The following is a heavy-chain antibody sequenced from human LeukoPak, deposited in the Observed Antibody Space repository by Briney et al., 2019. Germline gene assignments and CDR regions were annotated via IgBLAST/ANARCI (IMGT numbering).Heavy chain of an antibody. CDR2: ISWNSGSI. Sequence: GGSLRLSCAASGFNFNDYAMHWVRQAPGKGLEWVSGISWNSGSIGYAVSVKGRFTISRDNAKNSLYLQMNSLRAEDTAVYYCARDWIWGQGTMVTVSS. V-gene: IGHV3-9*01. CDR3: ARDWI. J-gene: IGHJ3*02. CDR1: GFNFNDYA.